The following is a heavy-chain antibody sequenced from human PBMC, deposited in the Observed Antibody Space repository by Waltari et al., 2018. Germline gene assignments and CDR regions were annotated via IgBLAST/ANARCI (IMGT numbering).Heavy chain of an antibody. V-gene: IGHV4-61*01. D-gene: IGHD3-9*01. CDR3: ARDRPYYDILTGYSYYYYGMDV. J-gene: IGHJ6*02. CDR2: IYYSGST. Sequence: QVQLQESGPGLVKPSETLSLTCTVSGGSVSSGRYYWSWIRQPPGKGLEWIGYIYYSGSTNYNPSLKSRVTISVDTSKNQFSLKLSSVTTADTAVYYCARDRPYYDILTGYSYYYYGMDVWGQGTTVTVSS. CDR1: GGSVSSGRYY.